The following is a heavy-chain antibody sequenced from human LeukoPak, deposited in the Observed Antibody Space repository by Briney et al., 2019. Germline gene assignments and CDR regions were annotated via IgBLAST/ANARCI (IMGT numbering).Heavy chain of an antibody. D-gene: IGHD6-13*01. CDR3: ATSSSWAYYYYGMDV. Sequence: GGSLRLSCAASGFTVSSNYMSWVRQAPGKGLEWVSVIYSGGSTYYADSVKGRFTISRDNSKNTLYLQMNSLRAEDTAVYYCATSSSWAYYYYGMDVWGQGTMVTVSS. V-gene: IGHV3-53*01. CDR2: IYSGGST. J-gene: IGHJ6*02. CDR1: GFTVSSNY.